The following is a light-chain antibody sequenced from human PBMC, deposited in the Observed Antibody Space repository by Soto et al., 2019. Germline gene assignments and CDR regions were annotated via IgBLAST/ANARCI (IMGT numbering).Light chain of an antibody. CDR3: QQLNSYPIT. J-gene: IGKJ5*01. CDR2: DAS. CDR1: QSILTW. V-gene: IGKV1-5*01. Sequence: IHMTQSPSTLSASVLDIVTITFLASQSILTWLAWYHQKPGKAPKLLIYDASNLQSGVPSRFSGSGSGTEFTLTISSLQPEDFATYYCQQLNSYPITFGQGTRLEIK.